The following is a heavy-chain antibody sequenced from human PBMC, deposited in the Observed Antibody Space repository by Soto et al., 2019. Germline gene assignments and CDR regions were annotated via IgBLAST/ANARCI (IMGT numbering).Heavy chain of an antibody. CDR2: ISAYRGYT. CDR3: ARDVGDESITYNDAFDI. D-gene: IGHD3-10*01. CDR1: GYTFTRYG. V-gene: IGHV1-18*03. Sequence: APVKVSCKASGYTFTRYGISWLRQAPGKGLEWMGWISAYRGYTDYAEKFQDRVTMTTDTSTSTAYMELRSLRYDDMAVYYCARDVGDESITYNDAFDIWGQGTMVTVSS. J-gene: IGHJ3*02.